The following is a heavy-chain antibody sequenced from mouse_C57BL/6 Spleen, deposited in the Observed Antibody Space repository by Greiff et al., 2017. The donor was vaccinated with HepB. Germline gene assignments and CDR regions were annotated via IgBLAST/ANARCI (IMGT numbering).Heavy chain of an antibody. CDR3: TRSGPITQNFDY. Sequence: VQLQQSGAELVRPGASVTLSCKASGYTFTDYEMHWVKQTPVHGLEWIGAIDPETGGTAYNQKFKGKAILTADKSSSTAYMELRSLTSEDSAVYYGTRSGPITQNFDYWGQGTTLTVSS. D-gene: IGHD1-1*01. J-gene: IGHJ2*01. CDR2: IDPETGGT. V-gene: IGHV1-15*01. CDR1: GYTFTDYE.